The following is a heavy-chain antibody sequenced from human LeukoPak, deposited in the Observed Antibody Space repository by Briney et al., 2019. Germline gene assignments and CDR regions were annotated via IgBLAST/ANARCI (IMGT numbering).Heavy chain of an antibody. J-gene: IGHJ6*02. CDR2: IYSGGST. Sequence: PGGSLRLSCAASGFTVSSNYMSWVRQAPGKGLEWVSVIYSGGSTYYADSVKGRFTISRDNSKNTLYLQMNSLRAEDTAVYYCASSPLYFLSGWANPYYYGMDVWGQGTTVTVSS. CDR3: ASSPLYFLSGWANPYYYGMDV. D-gene: IGHD3-3*01. V-gene: IGHV3-66*01. CDR1: GFTVSSNY.